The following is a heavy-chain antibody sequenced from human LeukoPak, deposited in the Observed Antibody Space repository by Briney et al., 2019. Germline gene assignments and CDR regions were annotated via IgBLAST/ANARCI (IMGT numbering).Heavy chain of an antibody. Sequence: ASVKVSCKASGYTFTGYYMHWVRQAPGQGLEWMGWINPNSGGTNYAQKFQGRGTMTRDTSISTAYMELSRLRSDDTAVYYCARGTEEIVVVMGFEYWGQGTLVTVSS. CDR3: ARGTEEIVVVMGFEY. CDR2: INPNSGGT. D-gene: IGHD3-22*01. V-gene: IGHV1-2*02. CDR1: GYTFTGYY. J-gene: IGHJ4*02.